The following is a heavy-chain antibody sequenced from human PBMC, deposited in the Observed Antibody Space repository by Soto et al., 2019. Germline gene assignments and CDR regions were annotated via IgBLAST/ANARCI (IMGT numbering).Heavy chain of an antibody. CDR1: GYNFISYW. J-gene: IGHJ4*02. CDR3: TKQGGQQPIDQ. D-gene: IGHD1-1*01. CDR2: IDPSDSYT. Sequence: GESLQVSCRASGYNFISYWINWVRQKPGKGLEWMGRIDPSDSYTNYSPSFQGHVTISADKSISTAYLQWRRLKASDTAMYDGTKQGGQQPIDQWCQGPLVTLSS. V-gene: IGHV5-10-1*01.